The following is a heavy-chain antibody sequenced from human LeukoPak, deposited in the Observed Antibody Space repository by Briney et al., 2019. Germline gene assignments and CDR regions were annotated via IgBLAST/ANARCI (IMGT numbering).Heavy chain of an antibody. Sequence: RGSLRLSCAASGFTFSSYAMSWVRHAPGKGQEWVSAISGSGGSTYYADSVKDRFTISRDNSKNTLYLQMNSLSAEDTPVYYCAKDGSYFTDSSGYVDYWGQGTLVTVSS. V-gene: IGHV3-23*01. CDR3: AKDGSYFTDSSGYVDY. CDR2: ISGSGGST. J-gene: IGHJ4*02. CDR1: GFTFSSYA. D-gene: IGHD3-22*01.